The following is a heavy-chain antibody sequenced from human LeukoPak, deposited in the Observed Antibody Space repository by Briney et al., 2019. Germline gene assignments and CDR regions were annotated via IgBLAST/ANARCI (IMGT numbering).Heavy chain of an antibody. CDR2: IYGDGST. CDR1: GGSITSYY. D-gene: IGHD1-26*01. V-gene: IGHV4-59*01. CDR3: ARDKDSETNHAKIRYDV. Sequence: PSETLTLTCTVSGGSITSYYWTWIRQPPGKGLEWIGFIYGDGSTKYNPSLKSRVTTSVDTSKNQFSLKLSSATAADSAVYYCARDKDSETNHAKIRYDVWGQGTMVTVSS. J-gene: IGHJ3*01.